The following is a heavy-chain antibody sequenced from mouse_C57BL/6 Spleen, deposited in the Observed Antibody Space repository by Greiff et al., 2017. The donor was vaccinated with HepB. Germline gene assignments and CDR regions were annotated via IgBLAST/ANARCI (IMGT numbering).Heavy chain of an antibody. CDR2: ISSGGSYT. CDR1: GFTFSSYG. CDR3: ARHADVGRNYFDY. Sequence: EVQLVESGGDLVKPGGSLKLSCAASGFTFSSYGMSWVRQTPDKRLEWVATISSGGSYTYYPDSVKGRFTISRDNAKNTLYLQMSSLKSEDTAMYYCARHADVGRNYFDYWGQGTTLTVSS. D-gene: IGHD4-1*01. V-gene: IGHV5-6*01. J-gene: IGHJ2*01.